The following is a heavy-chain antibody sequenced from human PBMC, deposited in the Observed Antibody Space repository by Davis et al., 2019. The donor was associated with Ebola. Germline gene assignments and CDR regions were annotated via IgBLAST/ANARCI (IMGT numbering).Heavy chain of an antibody. CDR3: ARGYSYGSPYFDY. CDR1: GGSISSGGYS. CDR2: IYHSGST. D-gene: IGHD5-18*01. Sequence: MPSETLSLTCTVSGGSISSGGYSWSWIRQPPGKGLEWIGYIYHSGSTYYNPSLKSRVTISVDRSKNQFSLKLSSVTAADTAVYYCARGYSYGSPYFDYWGQGTLVTVSS. V-gene: IGHV4-30-2*01. J-gene: IGHJ4*02.